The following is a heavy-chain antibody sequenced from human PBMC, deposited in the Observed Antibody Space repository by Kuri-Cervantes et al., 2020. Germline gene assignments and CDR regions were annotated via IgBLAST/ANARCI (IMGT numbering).Heavy chain of an antibody. D-gene: IGHD5-24*01. Sequence: GGSLRLSCAASGFTFSSYSMNWVRQAPGKGLEWVSFISSSSSYIYYADSVKGRFTISRDNAKNSLYLQMNSLRAEDTAVYYCARWRSSRRDGLDYWGQGTLVTVSS. CDR1: GFTFSSYS. J-gene: IGHJ4*02. CDR2: ISSSSSYI. CDR3: ARWRSSRRDGLDY. V-gene: IGHV3-21*01.